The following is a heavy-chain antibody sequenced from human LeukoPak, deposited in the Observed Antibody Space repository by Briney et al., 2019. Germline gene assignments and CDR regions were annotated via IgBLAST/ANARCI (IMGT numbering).Heavy chain of an antibody. Sequence: GGSLRLSCAASGFTFSSYAMHWVRQAPGKGLEWVAVISYDGSNKYYADSVKGRFTISRDNSKNTLYLQMNSLRAEDTAVYYCARGGYYDFWSGYYPASSDYFDYWGQGTLVTVSS. CDR1: GFTFSSYA. CDR3: ARGGYYDFWSGYYPASSDYFDY. J-gene: IGHJ4*02. CDR2: ISYDGSNK. D-gene: IGHD3-3*01. V-gene: IGHV3-30-3*01.